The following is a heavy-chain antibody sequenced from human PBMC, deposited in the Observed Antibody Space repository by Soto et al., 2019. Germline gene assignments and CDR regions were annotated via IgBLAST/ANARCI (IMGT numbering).Heavy chain of an antibody. CDR1: GGSISSYY. J-gene: IGHJ6*04. D-gene: IGHD3-10*01. CDR2: IYYSGST. CDR3: ARVRGSGRSCYHHGMDV. Sequence: PSETLSLTCTVSGGSISSYYWSWIRQPPGKGLEWIGYIYYSGSTNYNPSLKSRVTISVDTSKNQFSLKLSSVTAADTAVYYCARVRGSGRSCYHHGMDVWGTGTIATGSS. V-gene: IGHV4-59*01.